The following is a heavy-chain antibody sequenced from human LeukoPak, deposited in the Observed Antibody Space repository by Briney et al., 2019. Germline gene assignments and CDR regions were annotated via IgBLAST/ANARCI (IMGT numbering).Heavy chain of an antibody. Sequence: SETLSLTCTVSGGSISSGGYYWSWIRQHPGKGLEWIGYIYYSGSTYYNPSLKSRVTISVDTSKNQFSLKLSSVTAADTAVYYCARKRREGKLWFNRGNFDYWGQGTLVTVSS. CDR2: IYYSGST. V-gene: IGHV4-31*03. D-gene: IGHD3-10*01. CDR3: ARKRREGKLWFNRGNFDY. J-gene: IGHJ4*02. CDR1: GGSISSGGYY.